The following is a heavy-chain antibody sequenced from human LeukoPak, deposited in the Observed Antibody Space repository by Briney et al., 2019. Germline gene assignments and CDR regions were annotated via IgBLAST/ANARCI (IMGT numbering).Heavy chain of an antibody. CDR2: IYYSGST. Sequence: SETLSLTCTVSGGSISSYYWSWIRQPPGKGLEWIGYIYYSGSTNYNPSLKSRVTISVDTSKNQFSLKLSSMTAADTAVYYCARDRGTYYFTSWGQGTLVTVSS. CDR1: GGSISSYY. V-gene: IGHV4-59*01. D-gene: IGHD3-10*01. CDR3: ARDRGTYYFTS. J-gene: IGHJ4*02.